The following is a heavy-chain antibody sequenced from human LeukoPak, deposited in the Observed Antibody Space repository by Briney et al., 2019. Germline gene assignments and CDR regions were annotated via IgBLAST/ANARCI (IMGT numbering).Heavy chain of an antibody. Sequence: GESLKISCKGSGYSFTSYWIGWVRQMPGKGLEWMGIIYPGDSDTRYSPSFQGQVTISADKSISTAYLQWSSLKASDTAMYYCSIFKQKTAYDILTGYYTAFDYWGQGTLVTVSS. CDR1: GYSFTSYW. J-gene: IGHJ4*02. V-gene: IGHV5-51*01. CDR3: SIFKQKTAYDILTGYYTAFDY. D-gene: IGHD3-9*01. CDR2: IYPGDSDT.